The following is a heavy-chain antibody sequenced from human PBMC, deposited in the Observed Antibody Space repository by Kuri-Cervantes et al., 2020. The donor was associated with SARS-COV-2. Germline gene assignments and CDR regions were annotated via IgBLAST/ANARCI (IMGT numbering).Heavy chain of an antibody. V-gene: IGHV4-39*07. D-gene: IGHD5-24*01. CDR3: ARNPLPDGY. Sequence: SETLSLTCVVSRGSISSGGHYWGWVRQPPGKGREWIGSIYYSGSTYYNPSLKSRVTISVDTSKNQFSLKLGSVSAADTDVYYCARNPLPDGYWGQGTLVTVSS. J-gene: IGHJ4*02. CDR1: RGSISSGGHY. CDR2: IYYSGST.